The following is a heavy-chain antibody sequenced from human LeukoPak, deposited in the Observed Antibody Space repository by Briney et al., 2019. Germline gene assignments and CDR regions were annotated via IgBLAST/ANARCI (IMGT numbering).Heavy chain of an antibody. D-gene: IGHD3-16*01. CDR3: AKDGGQFYDYASFDY. CDR2: ISYTGSNT. V-gene: IGHV3-23*01. J-gene: IGHJ4*02. CDR1: GFTLNNYA. Sequence: GSLRLSCAATGFTLNNYAMTWVRQAPGRGLEWVSTISYTGSNTYHADSVKGRFTISRDDSKNTLYLKMNSLRAEDTAVYYCAKDGGQFYDYASFDYWGQGTLVTVSS.